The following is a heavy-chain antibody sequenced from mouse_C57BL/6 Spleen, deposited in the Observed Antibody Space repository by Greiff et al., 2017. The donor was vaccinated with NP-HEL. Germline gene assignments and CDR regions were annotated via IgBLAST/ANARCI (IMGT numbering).Heavy chain of an antibody. Sequence: EVQLQQSGAELVRPGASVKLSCTASGFNIKDYYMHWVKQRPEQGLEWIGRIDPEDGDTEYAPKFQGKATMTADTSSNTAYLQLSSLTSEDTAVYYGTYYYGSSPFAYWGQGTLVTVSA. CDR2: IDPEDGDT. V-gene: IGHV14-1*01. CDR1: GFNIKDYY. D-gene: IGHD1-1*01. J-gene: IGHJ3*01. CDR3: TYYYGSSPFAY.